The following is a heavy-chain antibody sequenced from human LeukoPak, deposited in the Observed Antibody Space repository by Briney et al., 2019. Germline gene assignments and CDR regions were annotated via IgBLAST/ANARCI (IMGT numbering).Heavy chain of an antibody. D-gene: IGHD5/OR15-5a*01. CDR1: NGPLSSFS. Sequence: SETLSLTCTVSNGPLSSFSWSWIRQPPGKRLEWIAYILDSGGTHSNPLLQSRITLSEDTSNNRISLTLDSVTAADTAVYYCATPFKSVWRYRQPFDLWGRGTLVTVSS. V-gene: IGHV4-59*08. J-gene: IGHJ4*02. CDR2: ILDSGGT. CDR3: ATPFKSVWRYRQPFDL.